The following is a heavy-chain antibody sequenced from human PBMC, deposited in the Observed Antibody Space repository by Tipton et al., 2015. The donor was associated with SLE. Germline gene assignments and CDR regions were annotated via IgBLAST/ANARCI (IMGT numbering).Heavy chain of an antibody. J-gene: IGHJ6*02. D-gene: IGHD3-16*02. V-gene: IGHV3-30-3*01. CDR1: GFTFSSYA. Sequence: SLRLSCAASGFTFSSYAMHWVRQAPGKGLEWVAVISYDGSNKYYADSVKGRFTISRDNSKNTLYLQMNSLRAEDTAVYYCARLLAFDDYVWGSYRYYYYGMDVWGQGTTVTVSS. CDR2: ISYDGSNK. CDR3: ARLLAFDDYVWGSYRYYYYGMDV.